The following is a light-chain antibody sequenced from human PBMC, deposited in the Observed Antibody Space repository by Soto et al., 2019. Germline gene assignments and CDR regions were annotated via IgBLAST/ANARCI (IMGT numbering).Light chain of an antibody. CDR3: CSDAGGYTGV. J-gene: IGLJ3*02. V-gene: IGLV2-11*01. CDR1: SSDVGGYNY. Sequence: QSALTQPRSVSGSPGQSVTISCTGASSDVGGYNYVSWYQHHPGKAPKLMIYDVGKRPSGVPDRFSGSKSGNTASLTISGLQAEDEADYYCCSDAGGYTGVFGGGTKLTVL. CDR2: DVG.